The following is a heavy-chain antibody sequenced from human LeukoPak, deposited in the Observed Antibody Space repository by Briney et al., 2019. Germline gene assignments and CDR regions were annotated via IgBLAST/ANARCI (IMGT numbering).Heavy chain of an antibody. CDR1: GYTFTGYY. J-gene: IGHJ4*02. D-gene: IGHD6-13*01. V-gene: IGHV1-2*02. CDR3: ARDPWYSSSWYYFDY. CDR2: INPNSGGT. Sequence: ASVKVSCKASGYTFTGYYMHWVRQAPGQGLEWMGWINPNSGGTNYAQKFQGRVTMTRDTSISTAYMELSRLRSDDTAVYHCARDPWYSSSWYYFDYWGQGTLVTVSS.